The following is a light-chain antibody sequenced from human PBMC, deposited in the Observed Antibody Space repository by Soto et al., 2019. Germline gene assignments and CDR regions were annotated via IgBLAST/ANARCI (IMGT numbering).Light chain of an antibody. CDR2: EGS. Sequence: QSVLTQPASVSGSPGQSITISCTGTSSDVGSYNLVSWYQQHPGKAPKLMIYEGSKRPSGVSNRFSGSKSGNTASLTISGLQAEDEADYYCCSYAGSSTSYVFGTGTKVNV. V-gene: IGLV2-23*01. CDR1: SSDVGSYNL. CDR3: CSYAGSSTSYV. J-gene: IGLJ1*01.